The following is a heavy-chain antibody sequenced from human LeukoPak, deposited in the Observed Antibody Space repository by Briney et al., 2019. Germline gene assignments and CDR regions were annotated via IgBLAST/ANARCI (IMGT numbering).Heavy chain of an antibody. D-gene: IGHD3-22*01. V-gene: IGHV3-9*01. CDR2: ISWNSGSI. CDR3: AKDTQYYYDSSGYYYDAFDI. Sequence: PGGSLRLSCAASGFTFDDYAMHWVRQAPGKGLEWVSGISWNSGSIGYADSVKGRFTISRDNAKNSLYLQMNSLRAEDTALYYCAKDTQYYYDSSGYYYDAFDIWGQGTMVTVSS. J-gene: IGHJ3*02. CDR1: GFTFDDYA.